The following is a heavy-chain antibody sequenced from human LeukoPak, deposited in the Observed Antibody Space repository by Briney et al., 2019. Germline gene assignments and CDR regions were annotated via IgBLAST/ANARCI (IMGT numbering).Heavy chain of an antibody. D-gene: IGHD6-19*01. CDR2: ISYDGSNK. CDR1: GSTFSSYG. V-gene: IGHV3-30*18. Sequence: GGSLRLSCAASGSTFSSYGMHWVRQAPGKGLEWVAVISYDGSNKYYADSVKGRFTISRDNSKNTLYLQMNSLRAEDTAVYYCAKGASRSGQFDAFDIWGQGTMVTVSS. J-gene: IGHJ3*02. CDR3: AKGASRSGQFDAFDI.